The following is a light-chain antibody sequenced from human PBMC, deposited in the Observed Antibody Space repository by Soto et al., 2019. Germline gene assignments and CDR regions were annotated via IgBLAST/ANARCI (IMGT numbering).Light chain of an antibody. CDR3: WLYIGATTYV. V-gene: IGLV2-23*01. J-gene: IGLJ1*01. Sequence: HCARVRTASGSGSHIHWSSISCTLTTGFLGSFSVVSWYQQHPGKAREVMISEGHRRPSGVPDRFSGSTSVSSASLTISGLQADDEADYYCWLYIGATTYVFGTGTKVTVL. CDR1: TGFLGSFSV. CDR2: EGH.